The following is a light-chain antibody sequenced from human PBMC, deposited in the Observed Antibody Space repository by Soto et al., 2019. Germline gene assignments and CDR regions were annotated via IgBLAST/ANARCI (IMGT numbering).Light chain of an antibody. J-gene: IGLJ3*02. CDR3: AAWDDSLSGFRV. CDR1: SSNIGSNY. CDR2: RNN. Sequence: QLVLTQPPSASGTPGQRVTISCSGSSSNIGSNYVYWYQQLPGTAPKLLIYRNNQRPSGVPDRFSGSKSGTSASLAISGLRSEDEDDYYCAAWDDSLSGFRVFGGGTKLTVL. V-gene: IGLV1-47*01.